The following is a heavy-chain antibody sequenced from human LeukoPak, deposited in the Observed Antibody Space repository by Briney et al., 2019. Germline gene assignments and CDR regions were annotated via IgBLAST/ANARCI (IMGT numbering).Heavy chain of an antibody. CDR2: INHSGST. CDR1: GGSISSSSYY. Sequence: ASETLSLTCTVSGGSISSSSYYWSWIRQPPGKGLEWIGEINHSGSTNYNPSLKSRVTISVDTSKNQFSLKLSSVTAADTAVYYCARGGVNGIVVVPAATTPYNWFDPWGQGTLVTVSS. D-gene: IGHD2-2*01. CDR3: ARGGVNGIVVVPAATTPYNWFDP. J-gene: IGHJ5*02. V-gene: IGHV4-39*07.